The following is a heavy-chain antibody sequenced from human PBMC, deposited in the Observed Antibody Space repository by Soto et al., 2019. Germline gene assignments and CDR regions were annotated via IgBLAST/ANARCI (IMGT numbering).Heavy chain of an antibody. Sequence: GGSVRLSCAASGFTFGIYSMNWVRQAPGKGLEWISYINGSSSTMYYADSVKGRFIISRDNADNSLYLQMNSLRDADTAVYYCARGDRFRCSGDRCFSDGLFLSWGQGTLVTVSS. CDR1: GFTFGIYS. D-gene: IGHD2-15*01. J-gene: IGHJ5*02. CDR3: ARGDRFRCSGDRCFSDGLFLS. V-gene: IGHV3-48*02. CDR2: INGSSSTM.